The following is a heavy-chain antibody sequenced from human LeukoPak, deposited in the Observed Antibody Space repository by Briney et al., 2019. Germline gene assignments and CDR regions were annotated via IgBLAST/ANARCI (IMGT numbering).Heavy chain of an antibody. CDR1: GYTFPRYD. D-gene: IGHD3-10*01. CDR3: AGTLVLLWFGSYGMDV. J-gene: IGHJ6*02. V-gene: IGHV1-8*01. CDR2: MNPNSGNT. Sequence: ASVKVSCKASGYTFPRYDFHWVGQATGRGLAWMGWMNPNSGNTGYAQKFQGRVTMTRNTSISTAYMELSSLRSRDTAVYYCAGTLVLLWFGSYGMDVWGQGTTVTVSS.